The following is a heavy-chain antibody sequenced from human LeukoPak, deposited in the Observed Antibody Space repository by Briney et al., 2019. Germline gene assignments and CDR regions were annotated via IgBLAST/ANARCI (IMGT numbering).Heavy chain of an antibody. J-gene: IGHJ4*02. CDR2: ISGGGGST. D-gene: IGHD6-19*01. CDR3: AKVPISSGWPSFDY. CDR1: GFTFSSYA. V-gene: IGHV3-23*01. Sequence: GGSLRLSCAASGFTFSSYAMHWVRQAPGKGLEWVSAISGGGGSTYYADSVRGRFTVSRDNSRNTLYLQMNNLRAEDTAVYYCAKVPISSGWPSFDYWGQGTLVTVSS.